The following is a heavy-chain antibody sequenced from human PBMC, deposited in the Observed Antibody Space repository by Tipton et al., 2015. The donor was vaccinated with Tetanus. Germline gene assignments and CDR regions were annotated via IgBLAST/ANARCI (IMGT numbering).Heavy chain of an antibody. CDR2: IFHRGNT. CDR1: GDSISSGGYY. CDR3: ANSIWFGELATHYYYYGMDV. D-gene: IGHD3-10*01. J-gene: IGHJ6*02. Sequence: TLSLTCTVSGDSISSGGYYWHWIRQHPGKGLEWIGYIFHRGNTYYTPSLRSRVSISVDTSKNLFSLKLTSVTAADTAVYYCANSIWFGELATHYYYYGMDVWGHGTSVTVSS. V-gene: IGHV4-31*03.